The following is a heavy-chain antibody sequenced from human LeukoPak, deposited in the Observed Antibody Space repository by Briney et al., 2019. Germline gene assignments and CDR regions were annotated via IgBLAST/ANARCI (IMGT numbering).Heavy chain of an antibody. D-gene: IGHD1-20*01. CDR3: ARVNGNVPFDY. CDR2: INWKGGAT. CDR1: GFKFDDFG. V-gene: IGHV3-20*04. Sequence: GGSLRLSCAASGFKFDDFGMTWVRQGPGKGLEWVSGINWKGGATDYADSVKGRFTISRDNAKNSLYLQMNSLRAEDTAFYYCARVNGNVPFDYWGRGTLVTVSS. J-gene: IGHJ4*02.